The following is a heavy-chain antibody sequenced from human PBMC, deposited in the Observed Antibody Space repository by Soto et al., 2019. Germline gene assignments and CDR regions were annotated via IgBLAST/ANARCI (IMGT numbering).Heavy chain of an antibody. CDR3: ARAYTGRLPRRADYYYALDF. CDR1: VFSFSDYD. J-gene: IGHJ6*02. Sequence: VGSLRLSCTSSVFSFSDYDMHCVRQAPGKGLEWVSTIGAARDPYYTGSVKHRFTISRENARSSMFLQMNSVTVGDTAVYYCARAYTGRLPRRADYYYALDFWGQGCWSTVSS. CDR2: IGAARDP. D-gene: IGHD2-15*01. V-gene: IGHV3-13*05.